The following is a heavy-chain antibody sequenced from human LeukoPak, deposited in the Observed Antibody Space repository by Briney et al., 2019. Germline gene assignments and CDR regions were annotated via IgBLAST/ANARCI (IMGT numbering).Heavy chain of an antibody. V-gene: IGHV4-30-4*01. Sequence: SETLSLTCTVSGGSISSGDYYWSWIRQPPGKGLEWIGYIYYSGSTYYNPSLKSRVTISVDTSKNQFSLKLSSVTAADTAVYYCASFRYSSSWYRRVFDYWGQGTLVTVSS. J-gene: IGHJ4*02. CDR3: ASFRYSSSWYRRVFDY. CDR1: GGSISSGDYY. D-gene: IGHD6-13*01. CDR2: IYYSGST.